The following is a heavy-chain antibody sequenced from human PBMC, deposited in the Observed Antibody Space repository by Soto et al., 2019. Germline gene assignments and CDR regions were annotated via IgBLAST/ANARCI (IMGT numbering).Heavy chain of an antibody. J-gene: IGHJ6*02. CDR3: ARMGDVPYYYYGMDV. Sequence: QVQLVQSGAEVKKPGASVKVSCKASGYTFSTYGISWVRQAPGQGLEWMGWINGYNGNTTYAPKLKGRITMTTDTSTTTAYMELRSPRSDDTAVYYCARMGDVPYYYYGMDVWGQGTTVTVSS. CDR2: INGYNGNT. V-gene: IGHV1-18*01. D-gene: IGHD3-16*01. CDR1: GYTFSTYG.